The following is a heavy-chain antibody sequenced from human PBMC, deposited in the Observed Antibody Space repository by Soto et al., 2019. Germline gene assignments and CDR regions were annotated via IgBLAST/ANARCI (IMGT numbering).Heavy chain of an antibody. CDR2: TNPNSGGT. V-gene: IGHV1-2*02. D-gene: IGHD2-15*01. J-gene: IGHJ4*02. Sequence: ASVKVSCKASGYTFTGYYMHWVRQAPGQGLEWMGWTNPNSGGTNYAQKFQGRVTMTREMSISTAYMELSRLRTDDTAVYYCARDSMKSIVLVVAAQGLYYWGQGSLVAVSS. CDR3: ARDSMKSIVLVVAAQGLYY. CDR1: GYTFTGYY.